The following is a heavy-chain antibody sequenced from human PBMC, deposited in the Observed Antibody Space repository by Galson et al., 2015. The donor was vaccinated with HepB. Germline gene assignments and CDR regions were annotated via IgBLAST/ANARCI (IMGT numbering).Heavy chain of an antibody. CDR2: ISSSSSYI. CDR1: GFTFSSYS. Sequence: SLRLSCAASGFTFSSYSMNWVRQAPGKGLEWVSSISSSSSYIYYADSVKGRFTISRDNAKNSLYLQMNSLRAEDTAVYYCARDRLDLVAGDEYQLLSPHMDVWGQGTTVTVSS. CDR3: ARDRLDLVAGDEYQLLSPHMDV. J-gene: IGHJ6*02. V-gene: IGHV3-21*01. D-gene: IGHD2-2*01.